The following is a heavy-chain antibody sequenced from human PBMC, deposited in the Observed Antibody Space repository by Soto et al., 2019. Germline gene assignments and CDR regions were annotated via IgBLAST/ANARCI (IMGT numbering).Heavy chain of an antibody. CDR1: GYTFTSYG. CDR2: ISAYNGNT. D-gene: IGHD6-19*01. CDR3: AREEVVAGTDSHWFDP. J-gene: IGHJ5*02. Sequence: GASVKVSCKASGYTFTSYGISWVRQAPGQGLEWMGWISAYNGNTNYAQKLQGRVTMTTDTSTSTAYMELRSLRSDDTAVYYCAREEVVAGTDSHWFDPWGQGTLVTVSS. V-gene: IGHV1-18*01.